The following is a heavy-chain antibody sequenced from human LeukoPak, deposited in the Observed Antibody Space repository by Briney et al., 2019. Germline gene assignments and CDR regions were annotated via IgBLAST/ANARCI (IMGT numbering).Heavy chain of an antibody. CDR3: ASGYYYGSPTEGWFDP. J-gene: IGHJ5*02. CDR2: IYYSGST. V-gene: IGHV4-39*01. Sequence: SETLSLTCTVSGGSISSSSYYWGWIRQPPGKGLEWIGSIYYSGSTYYNPSLKSRVTISVDTSKNQFSLKLSSVTAADTAVYYCASGYYYGSPTEGWFDPCGQGTLVTVSS. CDR1: GGSISSSSYY. D-gene: IGHD3-10*01.